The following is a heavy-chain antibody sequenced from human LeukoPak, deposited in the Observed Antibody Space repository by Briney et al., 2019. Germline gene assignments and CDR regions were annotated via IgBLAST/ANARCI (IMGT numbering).Heavy chain of an antibody. CDR3: ARDSRGGWSGYFDY. V-gene: IGHV3-33*07. D-gene: IGHD6-19*01. CDR1: GCIFSNYG. CDR2: IWHDGSAE. J-gene: IGHJ4*02. Sequence: GGSLRLSCAASGCIFSNYGMYWVRQAPGEGLGWVAVIWHDGSAEFYADSVKGRFSISRDDSKNTVYLQMNSLRAEDTALYYCARDSRGGWSGYFDYWGPGIVVTVSS.